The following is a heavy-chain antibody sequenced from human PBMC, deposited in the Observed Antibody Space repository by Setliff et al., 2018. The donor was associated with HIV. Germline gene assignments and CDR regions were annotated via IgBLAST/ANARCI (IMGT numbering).Heavy chain of an antibody. Sequence: SETLSLTCTVSDSGTYYWSWIRQPAGKGLEWIGRVSSRGDTNYNPSLKSRVTMSVDTSKNQFSLKLSSVTAADTAVYYCARARDDSYGSGSYYKGMDVWGQGTTVTVSS. J-gene: IGHJ6*02. CDR2: VSSRGDT. CDR1: DSGTYY. CDR3: ARARDDSYGSGSYYKGMDV. V-gene: IGHV4-4*07. D-gene: IGHD3-10*01.